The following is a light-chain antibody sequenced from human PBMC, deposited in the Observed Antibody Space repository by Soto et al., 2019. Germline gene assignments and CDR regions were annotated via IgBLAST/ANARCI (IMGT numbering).Light chain of an antibody. CDR3: QHRHN. CDR1: QSVSID. V-gene: IGKV3-11*01. Sequence: EVVLTQSPATLSLSPGDRATLSCRASQSVSIDFAWYQQKPGQAPRLLIYDASNRATGIPARFSGSGSGTDFTHTISSLEPEDFAVYYCQHRHNFGPGTKVDIK. CDR2: DAS. J-gene: IGKJ3*01.